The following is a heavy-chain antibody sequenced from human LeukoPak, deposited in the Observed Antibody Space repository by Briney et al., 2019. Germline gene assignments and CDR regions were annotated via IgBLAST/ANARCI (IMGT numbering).Heavy chain of an antibody. CDR3: ATDRGLYSSGWYFFQY. V-gene: IGHV3-33*01. CDR2: IWYDGSNK. Sequence: GGSLRLSCAASGFTFSYYGIHWVRQAPGKGLEWVAVIWYDGSNKYYADSVKGRFTISRDNSKNTLYLQMNSLRVEDTAVYYCATDRGLYSSGWYFFQYWGQGTLVTVSS. CDR1: GFTFSYYG. J-gene: IGHJ1*01. D-gene: IGHD6-19*01.